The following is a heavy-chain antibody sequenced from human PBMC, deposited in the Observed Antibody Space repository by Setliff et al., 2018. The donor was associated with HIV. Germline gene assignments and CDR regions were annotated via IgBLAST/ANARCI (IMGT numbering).Heavy chain of an antibody. V-gene: IGHV3-74*03. CDR2: LNTDGSST. Sequence: GGSLRLSCIASGLSFNNYYMTWVRQAPGKGLVWVSRLNTDGSSTKYADSVKGRFTISRDNAKNTLYLQMDSLRGEDTAVYYCARGYYGSDLQNAMDVWGQGTTVTVS. D-gene: IGHD3-10*01. J-gene: IGHJ6*02. CDR1: GLSFNNYY. CDR3: ARGYYGSDLQNAMDV.